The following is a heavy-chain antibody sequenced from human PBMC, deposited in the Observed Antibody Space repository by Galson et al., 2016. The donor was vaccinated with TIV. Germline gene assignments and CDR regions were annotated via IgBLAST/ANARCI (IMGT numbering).Heavy chain of an antibody. CDR2: IYYTGTT. Sequence: ETLSLTCTVSGYSISSGYFWGWIRQFPGKGLEWMGSIYYTGTTYTNPSLKSRLTLSVDTSNNQASLRLSSVTAADTAVYYCAREGSTVTMHHYFGLDVWGQGATVIVSS. D-gene: IGHD4-17*01. CDR1: GYSISSGYF. V-gene: IGHV4-38-2*02. J-gene: IGHJ6*02. CDR3: AREGSTVTMHHYFGLDV.